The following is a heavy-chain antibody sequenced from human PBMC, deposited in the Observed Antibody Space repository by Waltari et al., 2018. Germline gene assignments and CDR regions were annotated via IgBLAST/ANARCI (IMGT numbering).Heavy chain of an antibody. CDR1: GFTFDDYA. Sequence: EVQLVESGGGLVQPGRSLRLSCAASGFTFDDYAMHWVRQAPGNGLEWGSAITWNGDIIGYADSVRGRFTITRDNAKNSLNLQMNSLRPEDTALYYCAKEMGYHVSYYGASDVWGQGTMVTVSS. J-gene: IGHJ3*01. CDR3: AKEMGYHVSYYGASDV. D-gene: IGHD3-10*01. V-gene: IGHV3-9*01. CDR2: ITWNGDII.